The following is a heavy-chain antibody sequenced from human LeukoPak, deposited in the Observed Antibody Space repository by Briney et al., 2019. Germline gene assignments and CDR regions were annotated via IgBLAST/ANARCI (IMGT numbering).Heavy chain of an antibody. Sequence: SETLSLTCSVSDVSISSHYWSWLRQPPGKGLEWIAYMRDTVNTRDNPSFKSRLTLSADTSKNQFSLRLSPVTAADSAVYYCATIKRGNIYGYFDFWGQGILVTVSS. CDR2: MRDTVNT. V-gene: IGHV4-59*11. J-gene: IGHJ4*02. D-gene: IGHD5-18*01. CDR3: ATIKRGNIYGYFDF. CDR1: DVSISSHY.